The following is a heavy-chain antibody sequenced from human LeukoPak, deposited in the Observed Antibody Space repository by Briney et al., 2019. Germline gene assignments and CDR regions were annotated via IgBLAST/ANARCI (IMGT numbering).Heavy chain of an antibody. CDR2: VNSNGDDT. V-gene: IGHV3-20*04. CDR3: AAGYWFDP. Sequence: GGSLRLSCAASGFTFAHYGMSWVRQAPGKGLEWVSGVNSNGDDTAYADSVKGRFTISGDNAKNSLFLQMNNLRAEDTALYYCAAGYWFDPWGQGTLVTVSS. CDR1: GFTFAHYG. J-gene: IGHJ5*02.